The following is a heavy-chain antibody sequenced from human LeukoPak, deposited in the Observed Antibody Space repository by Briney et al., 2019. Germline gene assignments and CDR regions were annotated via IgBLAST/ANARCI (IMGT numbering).Heavy chain of an antibody. CDR2: ISWNSGSI. Sequence: PGGSLRLSCAASGFTFDDYAMHWVRQAPGKGLEWVSGISWNSGSIGYADSVKGRFTISRDNAKNSLYLQMNSLRAEDTALYYCAKEIPAKPVAGTTYGMDVWGRGTLVTVSS. D-gene: IGHD6-19*01. CDR1: GFTFDDYA. V-gene: IGHV3-9*01. J-gene: IGHJ2*01. CDR3: AKEIPAKPVAGTTYGMDV.